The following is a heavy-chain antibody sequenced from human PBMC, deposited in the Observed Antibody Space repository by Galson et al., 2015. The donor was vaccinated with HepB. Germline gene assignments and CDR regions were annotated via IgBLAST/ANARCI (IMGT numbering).Heavy chain of an antibody. CDR3: ARSGDRYYYYGMDV. Sequence: SLRLPCAASGFTVSSNYMSWVRQAPGKGLEWVAVISYDGSNKYYADSVKGRFTISRDNSKNTLYLQMNSLRAEDTAVYYCARSGDRYYYYGMDVWGQGTTVTVSS. V-gene: IGHV3-30*03. D-gene: IGHD7-27*01. CDR1: GFTVSSNY. J-gene: IGHJ6*02. CDR2: ISYDGSNK.